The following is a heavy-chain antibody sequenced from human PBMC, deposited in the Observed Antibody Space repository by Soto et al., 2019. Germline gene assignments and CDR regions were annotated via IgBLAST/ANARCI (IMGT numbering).Heavy chain of an antibody. CDR1: GFTFTNAW. Sequence: PGGSLTLSCAASGFTFTNAWQSWVRQAPGKGLEMVGRIKSKTDGGTPDYAARVQGRFTVSRDYSKYTQNLQMNSLKTEDTAKYYCTTARGTYGAEYFQHWGQGTLVTVSS. J-gene: IGHJ1*01. V-gene: IGHV3-15*01. CDR3: TTARGTYGAEYFQH. D-gene: IGHD4-17*01. CDR2: IKSKTDGGTP.